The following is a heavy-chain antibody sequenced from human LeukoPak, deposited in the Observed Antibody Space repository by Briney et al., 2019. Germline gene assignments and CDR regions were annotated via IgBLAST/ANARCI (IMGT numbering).Heavy chain of an antibody. V-gene: IGHV3-23*01. Sequence: GGTLRLSCAASGFTFSSYGMTWVRQAPGKGLEWVSAISGSGGSTYYADSVKGRFTISRDNSKNTLYLQMNSLRAEDTAVYYCAGKWLLRRIDAFDIWGQGTMVTVSS. CDR1: GFTFSSYG. D-gene: IGHD3-22*01. CDR2: ISGSGGST. CDR3: AGKWLLRRIDAFDI. J-gene: IGHJ3*02.